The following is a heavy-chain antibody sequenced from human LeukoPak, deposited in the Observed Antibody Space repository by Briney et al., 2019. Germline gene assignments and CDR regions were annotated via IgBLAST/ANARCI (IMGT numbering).Heavy chain of an antibody. CDR2: INPSGGST. V-gene: IGHV1-46*01. CDR3: ARDMVLSDYYYDSSGYSDY. D-gene: IGHD3-22*01. Sequence: ASVKVSCKASGYTFTSYYMHWVRPAPGQGLEWMGIINPSGGSTSYAQKFQGRVTMTRDTSTSTVYMELSSLRSEDTAVYYCARDMVLSDYYYDSSGYSDYWGQGTLVTVSS. J-gene: IGHJ4*02. CDR1: GYTFTSYY.